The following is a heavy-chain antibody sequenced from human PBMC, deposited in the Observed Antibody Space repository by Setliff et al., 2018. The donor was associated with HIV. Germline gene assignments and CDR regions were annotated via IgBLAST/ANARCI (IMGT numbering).Heavy chain of an antibody. D-gene: IGHD6-13*01. CDR1: GGSISSYY. CDR3: ARVSCSSWGGGDY. J-gene: IGHJ4*02. CDR2: IYYSGST. V-gene: IGHV4-59*12. Sequence: SETLSLTCTVSGGSISSYYWSWIRQPPGKGLEWIGYIYYSGSTNYNTSLKSRVTISVDTSKNQFSLRLRSVTAADTAVYYCARVSCSSWGGGDYWGQGTLVTVSS.